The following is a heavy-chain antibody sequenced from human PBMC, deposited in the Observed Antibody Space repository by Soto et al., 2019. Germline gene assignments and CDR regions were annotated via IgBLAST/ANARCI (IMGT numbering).Heavy chain of an antibody. CDR1: GGSISSGGYS. CDR2: IYHSGST. V-gene: IGHV4-30-2*01. Sequence: SETLSLTCAVSGGSISSGGYSWSWIRQPPGKGLEWIGYIYHSGSTYYNPSLKSRVTISVDRSKNQFSLKLSSVTAADTAVYYCASTIYDFWSGYYHAFDYWGQGTLVT. J-gene: IGHJ4*02. CDR3: ASTIYDFWSGYYHAFDY. D-gene: IGHD3-3*01.